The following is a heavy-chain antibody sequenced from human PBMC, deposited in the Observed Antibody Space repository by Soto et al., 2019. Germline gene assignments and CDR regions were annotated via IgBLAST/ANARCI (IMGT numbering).Heavy chain of an antibody. D-gene: IGHD3-3*01. CDR1: GYTFTSYD. Sequence: QVQLVQSGAEVKKPGASVKVSCKASGYTFTSYDINWVRQATGLGLEWMGWMNPNSGNTGYAQKFQGRVTMTRNTSISTAYMELSSLRSEDTAVYYCARAPYYDFWSGYYTNYYYYYMDVWGKGTTVTVSS. CDR2: MNPNSGNT. CDR3: ARAPYYDFWSGYYTNYYYYYMDV. J-gene: IGHJ6*03. V-gene: IGHV1-8*01.